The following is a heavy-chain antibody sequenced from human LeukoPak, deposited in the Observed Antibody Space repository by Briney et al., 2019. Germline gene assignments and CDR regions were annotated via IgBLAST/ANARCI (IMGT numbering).Heavy chain of an antibody. CDR1: GYTFTSYY. CDR2: INPSGGST. Sequence: ASVKVSCKASGYTFTSYYMHWVRQAPGQGLELMGIINPSGGSTSYAQKFQVRVTMTRDTSTSTVYMALRILRSVDTAVYYCARSSSRNPEDYWGQGTLVTVSS. CDR3: ARSSSRNPEDY. J-gene: IGHJ4*02. D-gene: IGHD6-13*01. V-gene: IGHV1-46*03.